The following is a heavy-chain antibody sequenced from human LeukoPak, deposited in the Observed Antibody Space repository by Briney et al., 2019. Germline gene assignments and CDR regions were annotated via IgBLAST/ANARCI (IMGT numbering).Heavy chain of an antibody. J-gene: IGHJ2*01. D-gene: IGHD3-16*01. CDR2: VIREGRSI. V-gene: IGHV3-74*01. CDR3: ARDTITSSRSFDV. CDR1: RFTLSSYW. Sequence: GGSLRLSCGASRFTLSSYWMHWVRHARGKGLVWVSRVIREGRSINYADSAKGPLTISRDHANNTLYLQMNILRAEDTAVYYCARDTITSSRSFDVWGRGTLVTVSS.